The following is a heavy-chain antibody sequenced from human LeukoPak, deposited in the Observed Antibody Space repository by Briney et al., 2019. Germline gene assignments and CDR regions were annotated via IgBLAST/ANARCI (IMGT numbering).Heavy chain of an antibody. V-gene: IGHV3-53*01. J-gene: IGHJ4*02. CDR1: GFTVSSNY. D-gene: IGHD4-17*01. CDR2: IYAGGST. Sequence: GGSLRLSCAASGFTVSSNYMSWVRQAPGKGLEWVSLIYAGGSTYYADSVKGRFTISTDISKNTLYLQMNSLRAEDTAVYYCARDPSPGAVTSFDSWGQGTLVTVSS. CDR3: ARDPSPGAVTSFDS.